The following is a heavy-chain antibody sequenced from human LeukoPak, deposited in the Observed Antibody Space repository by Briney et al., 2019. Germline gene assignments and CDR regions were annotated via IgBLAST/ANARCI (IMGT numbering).Heavy chain of an antibody. CDR3: AKIRDSSGYYGGY. J-gene: IGHJ4*02. V-gene: IGHV3-23*01. CDR1: GLTFSSYA. CDR2: ISHTGGST. D-gene: IGHD3-22*01. Sequence: QPGGSLRLSCAASGLTFSSYAMSWVRQAPGKGLEWVSSISHTGGSTYYADAVKGRFTISRDNSKNTLFLQMTSLRAEDTAVYYCAKIRDSSGYYGGYWGQGTLVTVSS.